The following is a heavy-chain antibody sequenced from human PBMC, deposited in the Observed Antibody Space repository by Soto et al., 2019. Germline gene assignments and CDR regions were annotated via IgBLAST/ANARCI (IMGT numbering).Heavy chain of an antibody. J-gene: IGHJ4*02. Sequence: GGSLRLSCAASGFTFSSYAMHWVRQAPGKGLEWVAVISYDGSNKYYADSVKGRFTISRDNSKNTLYLQMNSLRAEDTAVYYCARVWWHSSSWSPNLYYFDYWGQGTLVTVSS. CDR3: ARVWWHSSSWSPNLYYFDY. CDR2: ISYDGSNK. V-gene: IGHV3-30-3*01. CDR1: GFTFSSYA. D-gene: IGHD6-13*01.